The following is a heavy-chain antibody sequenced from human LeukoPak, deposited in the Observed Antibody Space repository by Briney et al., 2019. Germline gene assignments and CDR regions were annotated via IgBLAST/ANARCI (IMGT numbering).Heavy chain of an antibody. CDR2: IKQDGSEK. V-gene: IGHV3-7*03. Sequence: GGALRLSCAASGCTFSTYWMSWVRQAPGRGREWVANIKQDGSEKYYVDSVKGRFNISRDNAKNSLYLQMNSLRAEDTAVYYCARVSRWALTHNPHYWGQGTLVTVSS. CDR1: GCTFSTYW. D-gene: IGHD1-1*01. J-gene: IGHJ4*02. CDR3: ARVSRWALTHNPHY.